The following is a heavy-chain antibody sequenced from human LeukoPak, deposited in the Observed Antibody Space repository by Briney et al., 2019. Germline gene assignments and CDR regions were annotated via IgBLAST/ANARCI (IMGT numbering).Heavy chain of an antibody. CDR3: ATLGSSYGSGSGDWFDP. D-gene: IGHD3-10*01. CDR1: GYTFTSYD. V-gene: IGHV1-8*01. CDR2: MNPNSGNT. Sequence: GASVKVSCKASGYTFTSYDINWVRQATGQGLEWMGWMNPNSGNTGYAQKFQGRVTMTRNTSISTAYMELSSLRSEDTAVYYCATLGSSYGSGSGDWFDPWGQGTLVTVSS. J-gene: IGHJ5*02.